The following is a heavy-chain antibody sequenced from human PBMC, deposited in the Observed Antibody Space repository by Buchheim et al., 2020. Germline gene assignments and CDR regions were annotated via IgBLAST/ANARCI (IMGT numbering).Heavy chain of an antibody. J-gene: IGHJ6*02. V-gene: IGHV3-30*03. CDR1: GFTFSMFG. Sequence: QVQVVESGGGVVQPGRSLRLSCVASGFTFSMFGMHWVRQAPGKGLEWVALISYDGSNKYYVDSVKGRFTISRDNSKKTLFLQLNSLRTEDTAVYYCARDTDYNYYYGMDVWGQGTT. D-gene: IGHD5-24*01. CDR3: ARDTDYNYYYGMDV. CDR2: ISYDGSNK.